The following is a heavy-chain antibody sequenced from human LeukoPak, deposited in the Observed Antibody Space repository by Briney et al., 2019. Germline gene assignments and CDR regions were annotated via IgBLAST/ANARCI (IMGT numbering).Heavy chain of an antibody. CDR1: GYSFTSYW. J-gene: IGHJ3*02. D-gene: IGHD6-19*01. Sequence: GESLKISCKGSGYSFTSYWIGWVRQMPGKGLGWMGIIYPGDSDTRYSPSFQGQVTISADKSISTAYLQWSSLKASDTAMYYCARPSPTPSGWYQDAFDIWGQGTMVTVSS. CDR3: ARPSPTPSGWYQDAFDI. CDR2: IYPGDSDT. V-gene: IGHV5-51*01.